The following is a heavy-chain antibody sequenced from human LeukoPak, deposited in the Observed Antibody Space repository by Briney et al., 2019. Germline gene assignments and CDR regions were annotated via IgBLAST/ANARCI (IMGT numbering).Heavy chain of an antibody. CDR1: GFTFSSYS. CDR2: ISSSSSYI. CDR3: ARDITIFGVVMGAFDI. V-gene: IGHV3-21*01. D-gene: IGHD3-3*01. Sequence: PGGSLRLSCAASGFTFSSYSMNWVRQAPGKGLEWVSSISSSSSYIYYADSVKGRFTISRDNAKNSLYLQMNSLRAEDTAVYYCARDITIFGVVMGAFDIWGQGTMVTVSS. J-gene: IGHJ3*02.